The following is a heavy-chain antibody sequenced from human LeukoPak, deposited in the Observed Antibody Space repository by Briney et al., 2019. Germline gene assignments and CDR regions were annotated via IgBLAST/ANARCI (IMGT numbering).Heavy chain of an antibody. CDR2: IVVGSGNT. CDR3: AAASDFWSGYYLMDV. J-gene: IGHJ6*04. CDR1: GFTFTSSA. Sequence: GASVKVSCKASGFTFTSSAMQWVRQARGQRLEWIGWIVVGSGNTNYAQKFQERVTITRDMSTSTAYMELSSLRSEDTAVYYCAAASDFWSGYYLMDVWGKGTTVTVSS. V-gene: IGHV1-58*02. D-gene: IGHD3-3*01.